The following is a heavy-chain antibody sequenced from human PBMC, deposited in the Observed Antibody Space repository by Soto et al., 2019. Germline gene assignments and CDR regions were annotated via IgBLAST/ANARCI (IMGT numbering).Heavy chain of an antibody. D-gene: IGHD4-17*01. Sequence: ASVKVSCKASGYTFTGYYMHWVRQAPGQGLEWMGWINPNSGGTNYAQKFQGWVTMTRDTSISTAYMELSRLRSDDTAVYYCARDLVYGDYGSYNYMDVWGKGTTVTVAS. CDR1: GYTFTGYY. CDR2: INPNSGGT. CDR3: ARDLVYGDYGSYNYMDV. J-gene: IGHJ6*03. V-gene: IGHV1-2*04.